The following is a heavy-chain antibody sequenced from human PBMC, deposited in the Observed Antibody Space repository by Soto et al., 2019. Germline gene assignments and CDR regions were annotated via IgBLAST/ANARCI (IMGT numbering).Heavy chain of an antibody. J-gene: IGHJ3*02. Sequence: QVQLVQSGAEVKKPGASVKVSCKASGYTFTSYGISWVRQAPGQGLEWMGWISAYNGNTNYAQKLQGRVTMTTDTSTSPAYMELRSLRSDDTAVYYCARVPTTIFGVVIFHDAFYIWGQGTMVTVSS. V-gene: IGHV1-18*04. CDR3: ARVPTTIFGVVIFHDAFYI. CDR1: GYTFTSYG. CDR2: ISAYNGNT. D-gene: IGHD3-3*01.